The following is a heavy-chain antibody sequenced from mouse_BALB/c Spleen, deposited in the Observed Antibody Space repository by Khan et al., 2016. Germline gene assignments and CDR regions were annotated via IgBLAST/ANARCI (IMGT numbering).Heavy chain of an antibody. CDR2: ILPGSGST. Sequence: VQLQESGAELMKPGASVKISCKATGYTFSSYWIEWVKQRPGHGLEWIGEILPGSGSTNYNEKFKGKATFTADTSSNTAYMQLSSLTSEDSAVYYCARLGRTWYFDVWGAGTTVTVSS. D-gene: IGHD4-1*01. CDR1: GYTFSSYW. V-gene: IGHV1-9*01. CDR3: ARLGRTWYFDV. J-gene: IGHJ1*01.